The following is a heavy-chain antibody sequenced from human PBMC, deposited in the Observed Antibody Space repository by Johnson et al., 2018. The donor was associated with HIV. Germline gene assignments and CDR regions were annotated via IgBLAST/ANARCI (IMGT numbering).Heavy chain of an antibody. J-gene: IGHJ3*02. D-gene: IGHD5-12*01. CDR1: GFTVSSNY. Sequence: QVQLVESGGGLIQPGGSLRLSCAASGFTVSSNYMSWVRQAPGKGLEWVAFIRYDGSNKYYADSVKGRFTISRDNSKNTLYLQMNSLRAEDTAVYYCAKDRILSGYGPGAFDIWGQGTMVTVSS. V-gene: IGHV3-30*02. CDR3: AKDRILSGYGPGAFDI. CDR2: IRYDGSNK.